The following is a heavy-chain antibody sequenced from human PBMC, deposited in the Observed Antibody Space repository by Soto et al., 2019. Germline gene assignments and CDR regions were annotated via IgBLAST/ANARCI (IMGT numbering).Heavy chain of an antibody. D-gene: IGHD6-13*01. V-gene: IGHV4-31*03. CDR3: ARGRGYSSSPYYYYGMDV. Sequence: QVQLQESGPGLVKPSQTLSLTCTVSGGSISSDGYYWSWIRQHPRKGLEWIGYIYYSGSTYYNPSLKSRVTISVDTSKNQFSLKLSSVTAADTAVYYCARGRGYSSSPYYYYGMDVWGQGTTVTVSS. CDR2: IYYSGST. J-gene: IGHJ6*02. CDR1: GGSISSDGYY.